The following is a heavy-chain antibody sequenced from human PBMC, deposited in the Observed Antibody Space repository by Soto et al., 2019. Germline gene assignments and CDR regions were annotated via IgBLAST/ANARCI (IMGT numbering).Heavy chain of an antibody. CDR3: ATVVPYAILPTSGYYMDV. Sequence: ASVKVSCKVSGYTLTELSMHWVRQAPGKGLEWMGGFDPEDGETIYAQKFQGRVTMTEDTSTDTAYMELSSLRSEDTAVYYCATVVPYAILPTSGYYMDVWGKGTTVTVSS. D-gene: IGHD3-10*01. J-gene: IGHJ6*03. V-gene: IGHV1-24*01. CDR2: FDPEDGET. CDR1: GYTLTELS.